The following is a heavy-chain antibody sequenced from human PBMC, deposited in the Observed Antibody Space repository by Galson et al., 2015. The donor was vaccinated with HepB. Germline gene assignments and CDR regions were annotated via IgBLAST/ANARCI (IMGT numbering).Heavy chain of an antibody. CDR3: TTGYSSSWNDQPFDY. D-gene: IGHD6-13*01. CDR2: IKSKTDGGTT. CDR1: GFTFSNAW. J-gene: IGHJ4*02. Sequence: SLRLSCAASGFTFSNAWMSWVRQAPGKGLEWVGRIKSKTDGGTTDYAAPVKGRFTISRDDSKNTLYLQMNSLKTEDTAVYCCTTGYSSSWNDQPFDYWGQGTLVTVSS. V-gene: IGHV3-15*01.